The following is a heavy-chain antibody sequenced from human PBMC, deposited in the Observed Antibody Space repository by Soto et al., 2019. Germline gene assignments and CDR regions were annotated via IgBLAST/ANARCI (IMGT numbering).Heavy chain of an antibody. Sequence: PSETLSLTCAVYGGSFSGYYWSWIRQPPGKGLEWIGEINHSGSTNYNPSLKSRVTMSVDTSKNQFSLKLSSVTAADTAVYYCARAITIFKAWFDPWGQGTLVTVSS. J-gene: IGHJ5*02. D-gene: IGHD3-9*01. CDR2: INHSGST. CDR3: ARAITIFKAWFDP. CDR1: GGSFSGYY. V-gene: IGHV4-34*01.